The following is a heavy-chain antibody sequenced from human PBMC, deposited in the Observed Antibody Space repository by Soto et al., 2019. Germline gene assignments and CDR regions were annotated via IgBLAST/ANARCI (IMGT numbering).Heavy chain of an antibody. CDR1: GFTFSSYA. V-gene: IGHV3-23*01. CDR2: ISGSGGST. CDR3: AKFSRSGDYVRVWYFDL. J-gene: IGHJ2*01. Sequence: GGSLRLSCAASGFTFSSYAMSWVRQAPGKGLEWVSAISGSGGSTYYADSVKGRFTISRDNSKNTLYLQMNGLRAEDTAVYYCAKFSRSGDYVRVWYFDLWGRGTLVTVSS. D-gene: IGHD4-17*01.